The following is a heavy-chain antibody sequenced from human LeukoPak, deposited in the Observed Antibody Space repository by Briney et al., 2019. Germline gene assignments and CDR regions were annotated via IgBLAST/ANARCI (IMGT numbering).Heavy chain of an antibody. CDR3: ARAPLTVKDAFDI. CDR1: GGSISSYY. J-gene: IGHJ3*02. Sequence: SETLSLTCTVSGGSISSYYWSWIRQPAGKGLEWIGRIFSSESTNYNPSLKGRVTMSLDTSKHQFSLRLSSVTAADTAVYYCARAPLTVKDAFDIWGQGTMVTVSS. V-gene: IGHV4-4*07. CDR2: IFSSEST. D-gene: IGHD4-11*01.